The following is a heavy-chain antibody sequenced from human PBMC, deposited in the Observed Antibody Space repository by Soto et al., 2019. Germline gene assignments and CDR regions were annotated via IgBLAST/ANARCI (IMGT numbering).Heavy chain of an antibody. Sequence: LRLSCAASGFTFSNYWMSWVRQAPGKGLEWVANIKQDGSQNYYVDSVKGRFTTSRDNTKNTLYLQMNSLRAEDTAVYYCAKVSGAGYNYYYGMDVWGQGTTVTVSS. CDR3: AKVSGAGYNYYYGMDV. V-gene: IGHV3-7*01. D-gene: IGHD3-9*01. CDR1: GFTFSNYW. J-gene: IGHJ6*02. CDR2: IKQDGSQN.